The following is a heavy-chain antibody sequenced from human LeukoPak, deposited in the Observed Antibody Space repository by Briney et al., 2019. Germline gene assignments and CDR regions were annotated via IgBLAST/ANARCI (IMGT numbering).Heavy chain of an antibody. J-gene: IGHJ4*02. D-gene: IGHD1-26*01. CDR1: GFSISRYW. CDR2: IKQDGTEE. V-gene: IGHV3-7*01. Sequence: PGGSLRLSCAASGFSISRYWMAWLRQVPGKGLQWLANIKQDGTEEYYLDSVRGRFTISRDNAKNSLDLRMNSLRVEDTAVYFCSNGIYDNSYWGLGTLVTVSS. CDR3: SNGIYDNSY.